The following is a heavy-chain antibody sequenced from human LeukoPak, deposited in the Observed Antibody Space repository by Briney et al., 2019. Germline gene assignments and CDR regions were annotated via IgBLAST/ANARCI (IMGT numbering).Heavy chain of an antibody. D-gene: IGHD3-10*01. CDR2: IKQDGSEK. CDR3: ARYGAGFYYGSNSYYFDY. V-gene: IGHV3-7*01. CDR1: GFTFSSYW. J-gene: IGHJ4*02. Sequence: RAGRSLRLSCAASGFTFSSYWMSWVRQAPGKGLEWVANIKQDGSEKYYVDSVKGRFTISRDNAKNSLYLQMNSLRAEDTAVYYCARYGAGFYYGSNSYYFDYWGQGTLVTVSS.